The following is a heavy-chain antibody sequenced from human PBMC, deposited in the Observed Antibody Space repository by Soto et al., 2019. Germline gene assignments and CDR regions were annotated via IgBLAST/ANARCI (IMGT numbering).Heavy chain of an antibody. J-gene: IGHJ6*02. CDR2: IIPIFGTA. CDR1: GGSFTYT. Sequence: SVKVSCKAPGGSFTYTLSWVRQAPGQGLEWMGGIIPIFGTANYAQKFQGRVTITADESTKTAYMELSTLRSEDTAVYYCARLHSHGTYGMDVWGQGTTVTVSS. D-gene: IGHD5-18*01. CDR3: ARLHSHGTYGMDV. V-gene: IGHV1-69*13.